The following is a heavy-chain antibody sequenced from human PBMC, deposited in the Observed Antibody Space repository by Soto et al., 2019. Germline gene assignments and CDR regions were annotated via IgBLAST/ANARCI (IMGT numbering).Heavy chain of an antibody. D-gene: IGHD6-6*01. Sequence: GWSLRLSCAASVFTFRSSCMHWVRQAPGKGLVWVSRIKSDGSSTSYADSVKGRFTISRDNAKNTLYLQMNSLRAEDTAVYYCARRYSSSPREDYYYGMDVWGQGTTVTVSS. CDR2: IKSDGSST. J-gene: IGHJ6*02. CDR1: VFTFRSSC. CDR3: ARRYSSSPREDYYYGMDV. V-gene: IGHV3-74*01.